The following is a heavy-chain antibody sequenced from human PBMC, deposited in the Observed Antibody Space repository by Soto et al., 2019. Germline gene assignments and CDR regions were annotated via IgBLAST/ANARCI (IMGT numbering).Heavy chain of an antibody. J-gene: IGHJ6*02. V-gene: IGHV3-23*01. D-gene: IGHD3-3*01. CDR2: ISGSGGST. CDR3: AKVNRGAILGDYYYYYRMDV. Sequence: GGSLRLSCAASGLTFSSYAMSWVRQAPGKGLEWVSAISGSGGSTYYADSVKGRFTISRDNSKNTLYLQMNSLRAEDTAVFYFAKVNRGAILGDYYYYYRMDVWGQGTTVTASS. CDR1: GLTFSSYA.